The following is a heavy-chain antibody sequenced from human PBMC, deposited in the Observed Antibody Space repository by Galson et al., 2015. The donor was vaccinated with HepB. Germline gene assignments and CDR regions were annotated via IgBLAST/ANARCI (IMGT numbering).Heavy chain of an antibody. V-gene: IGHV1-18*01. J-gene: IGHJ4*02. D-gene: IGHD2-15*01. CDR1: GYTFTSYG. CDR2: ISAYNGNT. Sequence: SVKVSCKASGYTFTSYGISWVRQAPGQGLEWMGWISAYNGNTNYAQKLQDRVTMTTGTSTSTAYMELRSLRSDDTAVYYCARPTKAYCSGGSCSPFDYWGQGTLVTVSS. CDR3: ARPTKAYCSGGSCSPFDY.